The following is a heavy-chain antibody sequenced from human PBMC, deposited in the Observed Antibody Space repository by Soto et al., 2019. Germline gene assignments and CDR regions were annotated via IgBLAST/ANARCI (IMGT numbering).Heavy chain of an antibody. CDR3: ARGVHTFDYYGSGTFDY. CDR2: IYYSGST. Sequence: ASETLSLTCTVSGCTIIRGGYYWSWIRKHPGKGLEWIGYIYYSGSTYYNPSLKSRVTISVDTSKNQFSLKLSSVTAADTAVYYCARGVHTFDYYGSGTFDYWGQGTLVTVSS. D-gene: IGHD3-10*01. CDR1: GCTIIRGGYY. V-gene: IGHV4-31*03. J-gene: IGHJ4*02.